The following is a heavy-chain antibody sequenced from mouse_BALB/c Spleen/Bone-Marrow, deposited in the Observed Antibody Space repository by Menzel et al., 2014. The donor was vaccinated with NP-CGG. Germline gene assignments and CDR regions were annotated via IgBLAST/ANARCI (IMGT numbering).Heavy chain of an antibody. V-gene: IGHV2-9*02. D-gene: IGHD2-4*01. CDR1: GFSLTSYG. CDR3: ARESTMITSMDY. CDR2: IWAGGST. Sequence: VQLQVSGPGLVAPSQSLSITCTVSGFSLTSYGVHWVRQPPGKGLEWLGVIWAGGSTNYNSALMSRLSISKDNSKSQVFLKMNSLQTDDTAMYYCARESTMITSMDYWGQGTSVTVSS. J-gene: IGHJ4*01.